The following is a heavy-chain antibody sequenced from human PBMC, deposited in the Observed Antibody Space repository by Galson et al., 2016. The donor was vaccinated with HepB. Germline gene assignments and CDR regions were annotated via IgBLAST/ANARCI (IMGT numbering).Heavy chain of an antibody. J-gene: IGHJ6*03. D-gene: IGHD4/OR15-4a*01. CDR3: TKVLAYYQYDMDV. V-gene: IGHV3-15*01. CDR1: GFTFAYAW. Sequence: SLRLSCAASGFTFAYAWMNWVRQAPGKGLEWVGRIKNKADGGTIDYAAPVKGRFTIPRDDSKNTLYLQMNSLEIEDTAIYYCTKVLAYYQYDMDVWGRGSTVTVSS. CDR2: IKNKADGGTI.